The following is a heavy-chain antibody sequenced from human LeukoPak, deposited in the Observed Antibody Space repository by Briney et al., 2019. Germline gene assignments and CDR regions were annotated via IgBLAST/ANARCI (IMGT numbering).Heavy chain of an antibody. CDR3: ARAVSSNSGWYGVRGYYFDY. Sequence: ASVNVSCKASGYTFTSYGISWVRQAPGQGLEWMGWISAYNGNTNYAQKLQGRVTMTTDTSTSTAYMELRSLRSDDTAVYYCARAVSSNSGWYGVRGYYFDYWGQGTLVTASS. D-gene: IGHD6-19*01. J-gene: IGHJ4*02. V-gene: IGHV1-18*01. CDR1: GYTFTSYG. CDR2: ISAYNGNT.